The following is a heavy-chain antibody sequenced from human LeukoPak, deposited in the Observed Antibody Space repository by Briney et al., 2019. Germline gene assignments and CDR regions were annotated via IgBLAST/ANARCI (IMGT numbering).Heavy chain of an antibody. Sequence: ASVKVSCKASGGTFTTYDINWVRQTTGQGLEWMGRMNPNTGNTGHAQKFQGRVTITRNTSTNTVYMELSSLRSEDTAIYYCARARYYFDSSAYFDYWGQGTLVTVSS. D-gene: IGHD3-22*01. V-gene: IGHV1-8*03. CDR3: ARARYYFDSSAYFDY. CDR1: GGTFTTYD. J-gene: IGHJ4*02. CDR2: MNPNTGNT.